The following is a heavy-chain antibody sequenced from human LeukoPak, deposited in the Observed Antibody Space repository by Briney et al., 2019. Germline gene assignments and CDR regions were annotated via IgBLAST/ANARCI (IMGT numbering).Heavy chain of an antibody. V-gene: IGHV3-33*01. Sequence: GGSLRLSCAASGFTFSDYGIHWVRQAPGMGLEWVAVLSPHGNYEYYADSVQGRFTISRDDSKNTVYLQMNSLRDEDTAVYYCARDWIDRSLDYWGQGTLVTVSS. CDR3: ARDWIDRSLDY. CDR1: GFTFSDYG. D-gene: IGHD2-2*03. CDR2: LSPHGNYE. J-gene: IGHJ4*02.